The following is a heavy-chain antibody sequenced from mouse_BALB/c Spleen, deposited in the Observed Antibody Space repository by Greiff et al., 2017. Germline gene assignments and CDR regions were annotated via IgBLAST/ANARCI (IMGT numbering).Heavy chain of an antibody. CDR1: GYSFTGYF. Sequence: VQLKESGPELVKPGASVKISCKASGYSFTGYFMNWVKQSHGKSLEWIGRINPYNGDTFYNQKFKGKATLTVDKSSSTAHMELLSLTSEDSAVYYCGRGGVYYYGSSYVGYAMDYWGQGTSVTVSS. V-gene: IGHV1-37*01. CDR3: GRGGVYYYGSSYVGYAMDY. J-gene: IGHJ4*01. D-gene: IGHD1-1*01. CDR2: INPYNGDT.